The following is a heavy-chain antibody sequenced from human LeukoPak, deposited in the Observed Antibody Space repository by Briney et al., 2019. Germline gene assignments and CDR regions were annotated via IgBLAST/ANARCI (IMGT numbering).Heavy chain of an antibody. CDR2: IYSGGTT. Sequence: GGSLRLSCAASGFTFSSYWMHWVRQAPGKGLEWVSVIYSGGTTYYADSVKGRFTISRDNSKNTLYLQINSLRAEDTAVYYCAAKNTWTYGMDVWGQGTTVTVSS. CDR1: GFTFSSYW. D-gene: IGHD1/OR15-1a*01. V-gene: IGHV3-66*01. J-gene: IGHJ6*02. CDR3: AAKNTWTYGMDV.